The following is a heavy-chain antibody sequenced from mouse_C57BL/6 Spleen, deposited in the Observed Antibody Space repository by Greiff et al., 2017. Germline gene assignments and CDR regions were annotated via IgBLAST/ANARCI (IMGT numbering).Heavy chain of an antibody. Sequence: EVQLQQSGAELVRPGASVKLSCTASGFNIKDDYMPWVKQRPEQGLEWIGWLDPETGDTEYAAKFQGKATITADTSSNTAYLQLSSLTSEDTAVYYCTTITTVVAPFAYGGQGTLVTVSA. D-gene: IGHD1-1*01. CDR1: GFNIKDDY. V-gene: IGHV14-4*01. J-gene: IGHJ3*01. CDR2: LDPETGDT. CDR3: TTITTVVAPFAY.